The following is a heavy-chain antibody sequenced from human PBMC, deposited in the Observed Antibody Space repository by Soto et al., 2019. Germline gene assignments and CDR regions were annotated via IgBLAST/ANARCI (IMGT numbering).Heavy chain of an antibody. CDR1: VYSINSGFF. CDR2: VFHSGTT. V-gene: IGHV4-38-2*02. D-gene: IGHD1-7*01. Sequence: SETLSISCTVSVYSINSGFFWGWIRQPPGKGLECIGSVFHSGTTYITPSLRSRVSISVDTSKSQFSLRLYYLTAADTAVYYCARAIGYDRNWPVSRINNWFDPWGRGTLVTVSS. CDR3: ARAIGYDRNWPVSRINNWFDP. J-gene: IGHJ5*02.